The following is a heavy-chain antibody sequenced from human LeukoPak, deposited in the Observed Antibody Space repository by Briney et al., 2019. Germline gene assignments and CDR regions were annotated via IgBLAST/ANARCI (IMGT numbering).Heavy chain of an antibody. Sequence: SETLSLTCTVSGDSISSSSYYWGLIRQPPGKGLEWIGSIYYSGTTYYNPSLQSRVIISVDTSKYQFSLKLSSVTAADTAVYFCARDRFAIAVDAFDIWGQGTMVTVSS. CDR2: IYYSGTT. V-gene: IGHV4-39*02. CDR3: ARDRFAIAVDAFDI. D-gene: IGHD6-19*01. CDR1: GDSISSSSYY. J-gene: IGHJ3*02.